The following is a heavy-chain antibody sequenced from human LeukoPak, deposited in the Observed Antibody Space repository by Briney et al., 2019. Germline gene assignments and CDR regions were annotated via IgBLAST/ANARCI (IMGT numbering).Heavy chain of an antibody. V-gene: IGHV4-4*02. CDR1: GGSISSSNW. CDR2: IYTSGST. Sequence: SGTLSLTCAVSGGSISSSNWWSWVRQPPGKGLEWIGRIYTSGSTNYNPSLKSRVTISVDTSKNQFSLKLSSVTAADTAVYYCARVEMATIFDYWGQGTLVTVSS. J-gene: IGHJ4*02. CDR3: ARVEMATIFDY. D-gene: IGHD5-24*01.